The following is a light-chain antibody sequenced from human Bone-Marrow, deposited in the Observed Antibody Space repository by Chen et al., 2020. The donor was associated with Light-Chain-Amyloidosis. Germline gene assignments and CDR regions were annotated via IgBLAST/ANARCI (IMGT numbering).Light chain of an antibody. CDR1: SSDVGAYNY. J-gene: IGLJ3*02. CDR3: SLYASTTIL. V-gene: IGLV2-14*03. CDR2: DVR. Sequence: QSALTQPASVSGYPGQSITISCTGTSSDVGAYNYVSCYQHHPGKAPKLMIFDVRNRPSGVSDRFSGSKSGNTASLTIYGLQAEDEADYYCSLYASTTILFGGGTRLAVL.